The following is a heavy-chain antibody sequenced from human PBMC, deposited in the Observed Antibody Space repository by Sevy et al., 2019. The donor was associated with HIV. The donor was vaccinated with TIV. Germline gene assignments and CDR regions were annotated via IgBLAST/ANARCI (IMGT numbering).Heavy chain of an antibody. V-gene: IGHV3-23*01. D-gene: IGHD3-22*01. CDR3: AKGADYYDSSGYYNYFDY. Sequence: GGSLRLSCAASGFTFSSYAMSWVRQAPGKGLEWVSAISGSGGSTYYADSVKGRFTISRDNSKNTLYLQMNSLRAEETAVNYCAKGADYYDSSGYYNYFDYWGQGTLVTVSS. CDR2: ISGSGGST. J-gene: IGHJ4*02. CDR1: GFTFSSYA.